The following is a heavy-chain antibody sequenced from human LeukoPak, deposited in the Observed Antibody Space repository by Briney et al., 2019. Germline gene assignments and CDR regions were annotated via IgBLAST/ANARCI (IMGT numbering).Heavy chain of an antibody. CDR1: GFTFSSSA. J-gene: IGHJ5*02. CDR3: AKDAQPRSRWFDP. D-gene: IGHD3-16*01. Sequence: GVLRLSCAASGFTFSSSAMSWVRQAPGKGLEWVANIKQDGSEKYYVDSVKGRFTISRDNAKNSLYLQMNTLRAEDTAMYYCAKDAQPRSRWFDPWGQGTLVTVSS. V-gene: IGHV3-7*03. CDR2: IKQDGSEK.